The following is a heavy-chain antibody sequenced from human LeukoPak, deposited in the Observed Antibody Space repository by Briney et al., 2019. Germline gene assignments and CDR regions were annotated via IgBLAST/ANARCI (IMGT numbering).Heavy chain of an antibody. CDR3: ARRGRITIFGVVPDDAFDI. D-gene: IGHD3-3*01. V-gene: IGHV4-34*01. Sequence: PSETLSLTCAVYGGSFSGYFWSWIRQPPGKGLEWLAEINHSGSTNYNPSLKSRVTISVDTSKNQFSLKLSSVTAADTAVYYCARRGRITIFGVVPDDAFDIWGQGTMVTVSS. J-gene: IGHJ3*02. CDR2: INHSGST. CDR1: GGSFSGYF.